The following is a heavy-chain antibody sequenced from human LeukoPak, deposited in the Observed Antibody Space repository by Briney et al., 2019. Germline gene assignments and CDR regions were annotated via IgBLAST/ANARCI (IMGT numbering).Heavy chain of an antibody. Sequence: RGESLKISCKVSGYRFTSYWIGWVRQMPGKGVEWMGIIYPGDSDTRYSPSFQGQVTISADKSISTAYLQWSSLKTADTAMYYCARPFCIGYTNCYFAYWGQGTLVTVSS. CDR2: IYPGDSDT. CDR3: ARPFCIGYTNCYFAY. D-gene: IGHD3-3*01. J-gene: IGHJ4*02. CDR1: GYRFTSYW. V-gene: IGHV5-51*01.